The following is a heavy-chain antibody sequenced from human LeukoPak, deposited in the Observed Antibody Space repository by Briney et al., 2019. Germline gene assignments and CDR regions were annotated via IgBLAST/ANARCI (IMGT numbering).Heavy chain of an antibody. CDR2: IYSDNT. D-gene: IGHD4/OR15-4a*01. CDR3: ARRAGANSHPYDY. CDR1: GFTVSSNS. V-gene: IGHV3-53*01. J-gene: IGHJ4*02. Sequence: GGSLRLSCTVSGFTVSSNSMSWVRQAPGKGLEWVSFIYSDNTHYSDSVKGRFTISRDNSKNTLYLQMNSLRAEDTAVYYCARRAGANSHPYDYWGQGTLVTVSS.